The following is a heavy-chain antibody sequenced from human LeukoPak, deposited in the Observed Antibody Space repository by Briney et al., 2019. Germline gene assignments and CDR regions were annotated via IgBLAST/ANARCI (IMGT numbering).Heavy chain of an antibody. CDR1: GFTFSDYD. CDR2: IGTAGDT. Sequence: GGSLRLSCAASGFTFSDYDMHWVRQATGKGLEWVSAIGTAGDTYNTGSVKGRFTISRENAKNSLYLQMNSLRAGDTAVYYCARVAKERVGGVYYFDYWGHGTLVTVSS. J-gene: IGHJ4*01. V-gene: IGHV3-13*01. CDR3: ARVAKERVGGVYYFDY. D-gene: IGHD6-13*01.